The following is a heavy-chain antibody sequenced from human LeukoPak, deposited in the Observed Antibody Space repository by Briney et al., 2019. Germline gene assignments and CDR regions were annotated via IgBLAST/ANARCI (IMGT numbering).Heavy chain of an antibody. CDR2: INPNSGGT. Sequence: ASVKVSCKASGYTFTGYYMHWVRQAPGQGLEWMGWINPNSGGTNYAQKFQGRVTMTRNTSISTAYMELSSLRSEDTAVYYCATGARTQRRVWVGFDYWGQGTLVTV. D-gene: IGHD6-25*01. V-gene: IGHV1-2*02. CDR1: GYTFTGYY. CDR3: ATGARTQRRVWVGFDY. J-gene: IGHJ4*02.